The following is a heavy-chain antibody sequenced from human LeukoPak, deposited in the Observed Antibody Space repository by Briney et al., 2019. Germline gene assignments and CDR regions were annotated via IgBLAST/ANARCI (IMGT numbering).Heavy chain of an antibody. D-gene: IGHD6-13*01. J-gene: IGHJ3*02. CDR3: ARDPQYSSSSDAFDI. Sequence: SETLSLTCTVSGGSVSSGSYYWSWIRQPPGKGLEWIGYIYYSGSTNYNPSLMSRVTISVDTSKNQFSLKVSSVAAADTAVYFCARDPQYSSSSDAFDIWGQGTMVTPSS. CDR2: IYYSGST. V-gene: IGHV4-61*01. CDR1: GGSVSSGSYY.